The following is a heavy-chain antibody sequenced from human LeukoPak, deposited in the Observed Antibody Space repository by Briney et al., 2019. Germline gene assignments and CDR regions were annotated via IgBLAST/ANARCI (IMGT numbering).Heavy chain of an antibody. CDR1: GYTFTGYY. Sequence: ASVKVSCKASGYTFTGYYMHWVRQAPGQGLEWMGWINPNSGCTNYAQKFQGRVTMTRDTSISTAYMELSRLRSDDTAVYYCARRSDYYYDSSGVGTCYFDYWGQGTLVTVSS. CDR2: INPNSGCT. V-gene: IGHV1-2*02. CDR3: ARRSDYYYDSSGVGTCYFDY. D-gene: IGHD3-22*01. J-gene: IGHJ4*02.